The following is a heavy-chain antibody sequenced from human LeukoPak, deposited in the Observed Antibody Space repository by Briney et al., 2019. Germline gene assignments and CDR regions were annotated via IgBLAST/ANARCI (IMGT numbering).Heavy chain of an antibody. D-gene: IGHD1-1*01. J-gene: IGHJ6*03. CDR3: ARVVPVHEYYNSYMDV. V-gene: IGHV3-48*01. CDR2: LTRGSSNI. CDR1: GFPFMTYA. Sequence: GGSMRLSCEASGFPFMTYAMNWIRQSPGKGLEWVAFLTRGSSNIQYAESVKGRFTISRDNGKDSLFLQMNSLRAEDTAVYYCARVVPVHEYYNSYMDVWGKGT.